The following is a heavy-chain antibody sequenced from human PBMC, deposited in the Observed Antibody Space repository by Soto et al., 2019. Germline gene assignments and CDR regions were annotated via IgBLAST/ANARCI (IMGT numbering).Heavy chain of an antibody. CDR2: IYYSGST. Sequence: QVQLQESGPGLVKPSETLSLTCTVSGGPISSYYWSWIRQPPGKGLEWIGYIYYSGSTNYNPSLKSRVTISVDTSKNQFSLKLSSVTAADTAVYYCAREGLTGTIGLYYYYGMDVWGQWTTVTVSS. J-gene: IGHJ6*02. D-gene: IGHD1-7*01. CDR1: GGPISSYY. CDR3: AREGLTGTIGLYYYYGMDV. V-gene: IGHV4-59*01.